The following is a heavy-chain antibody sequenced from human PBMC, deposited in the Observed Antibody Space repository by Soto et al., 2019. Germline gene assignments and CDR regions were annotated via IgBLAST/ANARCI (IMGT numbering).Heavy chain of an antibody. CDR1: GFTFSSYG. V-gene: IGHV3-30*18. CDR3: AKGRWGRIAAAGPDYFDY. D-gene: IGHD6-13*01. J-gene: IGHJ4*02. CDR2: ISYDGSNK. Sequence: PGGSLRLSCAASGFTFSSYGMHWVRQAPGKGLEWVAVISYDGSNKYYADSVKGRFTISRDNSKNTLYLQMNSLRAEDTAVYYCAKGRWGRIAAAGPDYFDYWRQGTLVTVSS.